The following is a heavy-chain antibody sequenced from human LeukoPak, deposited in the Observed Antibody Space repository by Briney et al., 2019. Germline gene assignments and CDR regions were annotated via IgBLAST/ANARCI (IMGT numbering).Heavy chain of an antibody. J-gene: IGHJ4*02. CDR1: GFTFSSNY. CDR3: AREGEQLGPFDY. CDR2: IYSGGST. D-gene: IGHD3-16*01. Sequence: PGGSLRLSCAASGFTFSSNYMSWVRQAPGKGLEWVSVIYSGGSTYYADSVKGRFTISRDNSKNTLYLQMNSLRAEDTAVYYCAREGEQLGPFDYWGQGTLVTVSS. V-gene: IGHV3-53*01.